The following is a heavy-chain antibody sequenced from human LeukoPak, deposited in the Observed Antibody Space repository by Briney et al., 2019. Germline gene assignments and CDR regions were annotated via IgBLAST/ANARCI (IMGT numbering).Heavy chain of an antibody. V-gene: IGHV3-30-3*01. J-gene: IGHJ4*02. D-gene: IGHD2-2*02. Sequence: GGSLRLSCAASGFTFSSYAMHWVRQAPGKGLEWVAVISYDGSNKYYADSVKGRFTISGDTSKNTLYLQMNSLRAEDTAVYYCARDRCSSTSCYTHYFDYWGQGTLVTVSS. CDR3: ARDRCSSTSCYTHYFDY. CDR1: GFTFSSYA. CDR2: ISYDGSNK.